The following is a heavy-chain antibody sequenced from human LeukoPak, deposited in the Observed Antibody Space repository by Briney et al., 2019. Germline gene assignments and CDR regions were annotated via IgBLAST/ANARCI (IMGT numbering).Heavy chain of an antibody. D-gene: IGHD3-10*01. Sequence: ASVKVSCKVSGYTVTELSVHWVRQSPGKGLEWMGGFHPEDGETIYAQKFQGRVTMTRDMSTSTVYMELSSLRSEDTAVYYCARGRVRGVIFDYWGQGTLVTVSS. CDR3: ARGRVRGVIFDY. J-gene: IGHJ4*02. CDR1: GYTVTELS. V-gene: IGHV1-24*01. CDR2: FHPEDGET.